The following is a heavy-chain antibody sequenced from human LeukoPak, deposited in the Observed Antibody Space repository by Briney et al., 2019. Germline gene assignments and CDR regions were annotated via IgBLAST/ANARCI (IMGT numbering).Heavy chain of an antibody. J-gene: IGHJ4*02. V-gene: IGHV3-30-3*01. CDR1: GFTFSSYA. D-gene: IGHD4-17*01. CDR3: VRGDDYGYYFDY. Sequence: GGSLRLSCAASGFTFSSYAMHWVRQAPGKGLEWVAVISYDGSNKYYADSVKGRFTISRDNSKNTLYLQMNSLRAEDTAVYYCVRGDDYGYYFDYWGQGTLVTVSS. CDR2: ISYDGSNK.